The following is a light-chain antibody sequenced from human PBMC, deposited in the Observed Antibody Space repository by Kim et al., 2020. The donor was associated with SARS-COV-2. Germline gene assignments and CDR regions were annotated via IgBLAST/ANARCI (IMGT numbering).Light chain of an antibody. CDR1: SCSLASDF. CDR3: QSYNDNDWV. J-gene: IGLJ3*02. CDR2: EDH. Sequence: GTTVLLSCSRSSCSLASDFVQWFQQRPCSSPTTVIYEDHKRPSGVPDRFSGSVDTSSNSASLTISGLRAEDEADYYCQSYNDNDWVFGGGTKLTVL. V-gene: IGLV6-57*01.